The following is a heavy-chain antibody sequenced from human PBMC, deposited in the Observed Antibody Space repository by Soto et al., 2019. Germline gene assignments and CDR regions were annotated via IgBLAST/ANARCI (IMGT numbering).Heavy chain of an antibody. CDR2: IYSGGST. V-gene: IGHV3-53*01. J-gene: IGHJ4*02. CDR3: SKAFRIVVVITIDYFDY. CDR1: GFTVSSNY. D-gene: IGHD3-22*01. Sequence: GGSLRLSCAASGFTVSSNYMSWVRQAPGKGLEWVSVIYSGGSTYYADSVKGRFTISRDNSKNTLYLQMNSLRAEDTAVYYCSKAFRIVVVITIDYFDYWGQGTLVTVSS.